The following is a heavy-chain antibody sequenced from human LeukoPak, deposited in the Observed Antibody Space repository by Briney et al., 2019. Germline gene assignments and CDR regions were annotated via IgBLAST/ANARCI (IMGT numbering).Heavy chain of an antibody. CDR2: IYSGGST. CDR1: GLTASSNS. V-gene: IGHV3-53*01. Sequence: GGSLGFSCAASGLTASSNSMSWVGQAPGKGLEWVSVIYSGGSTYYADSVKGRFTISRDNSKNTLYLQMNSLRAEDTAVYYCARWGFDYWGQGTLVTVSS. D-gene: IGHD3-16*01. CDR3: ARWGFDY. J-gene: IGHJ4*02.